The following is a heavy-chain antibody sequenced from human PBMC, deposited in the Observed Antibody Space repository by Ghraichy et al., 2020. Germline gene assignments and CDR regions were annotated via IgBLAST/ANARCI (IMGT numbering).Heavy chain of an antibody. CDR1: GFTVSSNY. J-gene: IGHJ6*02. Sequence: GGSLRLSCAASGFTVSSNYMSWVRQAPGKGLEWVSVIYSGGSTYYADSVKGRFTISRDNSKNTLYLQMNSLRAEDTAVYYCAREEATAYYYGMDVWGQGTTVTVSS. CDR3: AREEATAYYYGMDV. V-gene: IGHV3-66*02. CDR2: IYSGGST.